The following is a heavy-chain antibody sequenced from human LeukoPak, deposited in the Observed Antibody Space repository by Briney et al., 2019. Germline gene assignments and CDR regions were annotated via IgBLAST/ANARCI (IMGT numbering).Heavy chain of an antibody. Sequence: GASVKVSCKPSGYTFTAYYIHWVRQAPGQGLEWMGGFDPEDGETIYAQKFQGRVTMTEDTSTDTAYMELSSLRSEDTAVYYCATRIGELGLDNYFDYWGQGTLVTVSS. CDR1: GYTFTAYY. CDR2: FDPEDGET. J-gene: IGHJ4*02. CDR3: ATRIGELGLDNYFDY. V-gene: IGHV1-24*01. D-gene: IGHD3-10*01.